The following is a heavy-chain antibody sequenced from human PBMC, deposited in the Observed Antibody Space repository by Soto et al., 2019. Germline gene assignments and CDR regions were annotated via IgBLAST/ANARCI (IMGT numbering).Heavy chain of an antibody. Sequence: EVQLLESGGDLVQPGGSLRLSCAASGFIFSNYAMTWVRQASGKGPEWVSTFTSGGSTYYRDTVKGRFTISRDNSKNTLYLHMNSLRAEDTAVYYCARTDKYNSQSSGWANRFDYWGQGTLVTVSS. CDR1: GFIFSNYA. CDR3: ARTDKYNSQSSGWANRFDY. V-gene: IGHV3-23*01. CDR2: FTSGGST. J-gene: IGHJ4*02. D-gene: IGHD6-19*01.